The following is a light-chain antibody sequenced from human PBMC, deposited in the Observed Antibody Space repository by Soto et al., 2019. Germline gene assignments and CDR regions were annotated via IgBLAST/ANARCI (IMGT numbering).Light chain of an antibody. CDR3: QQYGSSPT. V-gene: IGKV3-20*01. CDR2: GAS. CDR1: QSIGSSY. Sequence: ESVLTQSPGTLSLSPGERATLSCRASQSIGSSYLAWYQQKPGQAPRLLIYGASGRATGIPDRFSGSGSGTDFTLTISRLEPEDFAVYYCQQYGSSPTFSQGTRLEIK. J-gene: IGKJ5*01.